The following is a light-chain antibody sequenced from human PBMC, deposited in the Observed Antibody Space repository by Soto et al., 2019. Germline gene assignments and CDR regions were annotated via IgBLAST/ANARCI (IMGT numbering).Light chain of an antibody. Sequence: QSVLTQPPSASGTPGQRVTISCSGSSSNIGSNSVNWYQQLPGTAPKLLMYSSNQRPSGVPDRFSRSKSGTSASLAISGLQSEDEADYYFAAWDDSLNGVVFGGGTKLTVL. CDR1: SSNIGSNS. J-gene: IGLJ2*01. CDR2: SSN. V-gene: IGLV1-44*01. CDR3: AAWDDSLNGVV.